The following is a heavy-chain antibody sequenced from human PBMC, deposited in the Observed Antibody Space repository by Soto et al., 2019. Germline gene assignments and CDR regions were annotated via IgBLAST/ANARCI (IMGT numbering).Heavy chain of an antibody. J-gene: IGHJ1*01. CDR2: ISGSGSTI. CDR3: ARGGGY. Sequence: GGSLRLSCEATGFTFSSHEMNWIRQTPGKRLEWIAKISGSGSTINYADSVKGRFTISRDNVQRTLHLPMDSLRVEDTGVYYCARGGGYWGRGTLVTVSS. CDR1: GFTFSSHE. V-gene: IGHV3-48*03. D-gene: IGHD5-12*01.